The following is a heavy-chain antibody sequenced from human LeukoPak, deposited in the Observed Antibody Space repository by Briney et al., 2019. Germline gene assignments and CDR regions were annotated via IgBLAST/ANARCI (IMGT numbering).Heavy chain of an antibody. V-gene: IGHV1-8*02. D-gene: IGHD3-16*01. CDR2: MNPNSGGT. Sequence: ASVKVSCKASGYTFTSYDINWVRQATGQGLEWMGWMNPNSGGTNYAQKFQGWVTMTRDTSISTAYLELSSLRSEDTAVYYCARYEPLLRYFHHWGQGTLVTVSS. CDR3: ARYEPLLRYFHH. CDR1: GYTFTSYD. J-gene: IGHJ1*01.